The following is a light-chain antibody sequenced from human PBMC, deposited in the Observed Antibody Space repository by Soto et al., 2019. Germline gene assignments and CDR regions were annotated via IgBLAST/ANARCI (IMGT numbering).Light chain of an antibody. V-gene: IGLV2-14*01. J-gene: IGLJ2*01. CDR1: NSDIGGYSY. CDR2: DVS. CDR3: SSYASGSHVL. Sequence: QSVLTQPASVSGSPGQSSTISCTGTNSDIGGYSYVSWYQQYPGKAPKLIVYDVSDGPSGVFNRFSGAKSGNTASLTISGLQAEDEADYYCSSYASGSHVLFGGGTQLTVL.